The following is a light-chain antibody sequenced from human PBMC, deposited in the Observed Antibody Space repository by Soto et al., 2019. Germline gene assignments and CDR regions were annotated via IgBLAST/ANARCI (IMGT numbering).Light chain of an antibody. CDR2: DAS. J-gene: IGKJ1*01. CDR3: QHYSGSLK. V-gene: IGKV1-5*01. CDR1: QSISGW. Sequence: DIQMTQSPSTLSASVGDIVTITSRASQSISGWLAWYQQKPWKAPTLLILDASNLESGAPSRLSGCGSGTAFTLTISSLQPADLATYYCQHYSGSLKLGKGTKV.